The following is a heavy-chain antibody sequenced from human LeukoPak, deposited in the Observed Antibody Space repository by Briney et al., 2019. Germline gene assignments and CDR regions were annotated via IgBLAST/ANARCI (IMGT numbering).Heavy chain of an antibody. J-gene: IGHJ3*02. CDR3: ARCSSWYDLCAFDI. V-gene: IGHV3-23*01. CDR1: GFIFSSHA. CDR2: VSGSGSST. Sequence: GGSLRLSCAASGFIFSSHAMNWVRQAPGKGLEWVSGVSGSGSSTFYADSVKGRFTISRDNSKNTLYLQMNSLRAEDTAVYYCARCSSWYDLCAFDIWGQGTMVTVSS. D-gene: IGHD6-13*01.